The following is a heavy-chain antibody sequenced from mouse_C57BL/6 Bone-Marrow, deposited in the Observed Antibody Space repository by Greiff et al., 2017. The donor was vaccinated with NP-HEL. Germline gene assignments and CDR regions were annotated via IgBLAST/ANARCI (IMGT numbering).Heavy chain of an antibody. CDR2: IDPENGDT. CDR1: GFNIKDDY. J-gene: IGHJ2*01. CDR3: TYDYSFDY. V-gene: IGHV14-4*01. D-gene: IGHD2-4*01. Sequence: EVHLVESGAELVRPGASVKLSCTASGFNIKDDYMHWVKQRPEQGLEWIGWIDPENGDTEYASKFQGKATITADTSSNTAYLQLSSLTSEDTAVYYCTYDYSFDYWGQGTTLTVSS.